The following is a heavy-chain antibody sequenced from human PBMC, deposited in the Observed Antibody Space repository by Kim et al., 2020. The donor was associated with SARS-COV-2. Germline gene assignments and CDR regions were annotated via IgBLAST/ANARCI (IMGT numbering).Heavy chain of an antibody. J-gene: IGHJ4*02. V-gene: IGHV3-21*01. Sequence: GGSLRLSCAASGFTFSSYSMNWVRQAPGKGLEWVSSISSSSSYIYYADSVKGRFTISRDNAKNSLYLQMNSLRAEDTAVYYCARKGVRCSSTSCYRTYYFDYWGQGTLVTVSS. CDR3: ARKGVRCSSTSCYRTYYFDY. D-gene: IGHD2-2*01. CDR2: ISSSSSYI. CDR1: GFTFSSYS.